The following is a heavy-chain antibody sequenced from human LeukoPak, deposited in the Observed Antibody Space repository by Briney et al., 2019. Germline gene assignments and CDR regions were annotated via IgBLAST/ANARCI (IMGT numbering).Heavy chain of an antibody. CDR2: IIPVFGTA. J-gene: IGHJ4*02. CDR3: AREGQQLEIDY. Sequence: ASVKVSCKASGGTFSSYAISWVRQAPGQGLEWMGGIIPVFGTANYAQKFQGRVTITADESTSTAYMELSSLRSEDTAVYYCAREGQQLEIDYWGQGTLVTVSS. CDR1: GGTFSSYA. V-gene: IGHV1-69*13. D-gene: IGHD6-13*01.